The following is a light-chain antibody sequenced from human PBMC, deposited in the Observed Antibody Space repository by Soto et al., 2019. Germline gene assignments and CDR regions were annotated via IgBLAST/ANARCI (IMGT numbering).Light chain of an antibody. CDR1: QSVSSN. CDR3: QQYNNWTPFT. V-gene: IGKV3-15*01. J-gene: IGKJ1*01. Sequence: EIVMTQSPATLSVSPLERATLSCIASQSVSSNLAWYQQKPGQAPRLLIYGASTRATGIPARFSGSGSGTEFTLTISSLQSEDFAVYYCQQYNNWTPFTFGHGTKVDIK. CDR2: GAS.